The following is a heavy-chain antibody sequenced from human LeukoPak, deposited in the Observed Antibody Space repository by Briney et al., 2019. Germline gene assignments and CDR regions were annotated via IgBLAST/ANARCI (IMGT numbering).Heavy chain of an antibody. V-gene: IGHV3-7*05. Sequence: GDSLRLSCAASGFTFINAWMSWVRQPPGKGLEWVANIQQDGKGKYYVDSVKGRFTISRDNAKNSLSLQMNSLRAEDTAVYYCVTGGTYHMFWGQGTLVTVSS. D-gene: IGHD3-16*02. CDR1: GFTFINAW. CDR3: VTGGTYHMF. CDR2: IQQDGKGK. J-gene: IGHJ4*02.